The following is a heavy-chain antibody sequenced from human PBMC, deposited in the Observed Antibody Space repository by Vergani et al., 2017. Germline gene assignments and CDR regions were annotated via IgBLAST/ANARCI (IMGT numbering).Heavy chain of an antibody. CDR3: AKGGWNYWFDS. CDR2: INTNGDYT. V-gene: IGHV3-23*01. J-gene: IGHJ5*01. D-gene: IGHD1-1*01. Sequence: EVQLLESGGGLVQPGGSRRLSCAASGFSFTTYAMSWVRQAPGKGLEWFSTINTNGDYTRYGDSVKGRFTISRDNSKGTLYLLMNSLRAEDTAIYYCAKGGWNYWFDSWGQGTLVIVS. CDR1: GFSFTTYA.